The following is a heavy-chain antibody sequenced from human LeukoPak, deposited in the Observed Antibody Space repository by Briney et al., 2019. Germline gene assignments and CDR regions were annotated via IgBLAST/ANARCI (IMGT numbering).Heavy chain of an antibody. CDR3: AKDSSGYLGFDY. D-gene: IGHD3-22*01. V-gene: IGHV3-23*01. Sequence: GGSLRLSCAASGFTFSSYAMSWVRQAPGKGLEWVSAISGSGGSTYYADSVKGRFTISRDNSKNTLYLQMNSLRAEDTAVHYCAKDSSGYLGFDYWGQGTLVTVSS. CDR1: GFTFSSYA. CDR2: ISGSGGST. J-gene: IGHJ4*02.